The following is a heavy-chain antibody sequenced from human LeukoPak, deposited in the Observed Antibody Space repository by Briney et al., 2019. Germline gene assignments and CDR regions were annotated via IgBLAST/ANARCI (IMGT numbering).Heavy chain of an antibody. V-gene: IGHV6-1*01. CDR3: ARGADWLDP. J-gene: IGHJ5*02. CDR2: TYYRSTWSY. CDR1: GDSVSSTSAG. Sequence: SQTLSLTCAISGDSVSSTSAGWNWLRHSPSRGLEWLGSTYYRSTWSYEYASSVKSRITINPDTSKNRFSLQLNSVTPEDTAVYYCARGADWLDPWCQGIQVTVSS.